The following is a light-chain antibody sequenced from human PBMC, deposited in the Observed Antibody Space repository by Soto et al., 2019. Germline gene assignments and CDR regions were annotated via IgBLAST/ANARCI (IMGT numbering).Light chain of an antibody. CDR2: EVV. V-gene: IGLV2-14*01. CDR3: SSYSRSTTVL. Sequence: QSALTQPASVSGSPGQSITISCTGTSSDIGSFKYVSWYQHHPGKAPKLIILEVVNRPSGVSHLFSGSKSGNTASLTICGLQADDEADYYCSSYSRSTTVLFGGGTKVTVL. J-gene: IGLJ2*01. CDR1: SSDIGSFKY.